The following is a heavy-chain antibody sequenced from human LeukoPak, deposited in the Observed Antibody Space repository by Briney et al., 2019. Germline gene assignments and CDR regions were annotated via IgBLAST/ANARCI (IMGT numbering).Heavy chain of an antibody. V-gene: IGHV4-39*01. D-gene: IGHD3-22*01. CDR3: ARLAGYDYDSSGYPKPSSLIDF. Sequence: SETLSLTCTVSSGSISSDEYYWGWIRQPPGRGLEWIVSIYYSGTTYHNPSLKSRVTISVDTSKNQFSLKLNSVTAADTAVYYCARLAGYDYDSSGYPKPSSLIDFWGQGTLVTVSS. CDR2: IYYSGTT. J-gene: IGHJ4*02. CDR1: SGSISSDEYY.